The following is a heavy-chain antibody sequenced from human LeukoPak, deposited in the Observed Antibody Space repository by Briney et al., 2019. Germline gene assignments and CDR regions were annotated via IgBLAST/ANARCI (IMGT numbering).Heavy chain of an antibody. CDR1: GFTFRTYG. CDR3: AAGCPRCGMDV. V-gene: IGHV3-30*03. Sequence: GGSLRLSCAASGFTFRTYGMHWVREAPGKGLEWVAVISYDGSEEYYGDSVQGRFTISRDNSKNTLSLQMNSLRAEDTAVYYCAAGCPRCGMDVWGQGTTVTVSS. J-gene: IGHJ6*02. CDR2: ISYDGSEE.